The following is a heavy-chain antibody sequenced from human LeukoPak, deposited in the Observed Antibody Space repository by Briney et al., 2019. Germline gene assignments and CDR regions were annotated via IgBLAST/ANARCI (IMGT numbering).Heavy chain of an antibody. J-gene: IGHJ4*02. V-gene: IGHV3-23*01. CDR3: AKDRYSYDSSGYYVDY. D-gene: IGHD3-22*01. CDR1: GFTFSSYA. CDR2: ISGSGGST. Sequence: GGSLRLSCAASGFTFSSYAMSWVRQAPGKGLEWVSAISGSGGSTYYADSVKGRFTISRDNSKNTLYLQMNSLRVEDTAVYYCAKDRYSYDSSGYYVDYWGQGTLVTVSS.